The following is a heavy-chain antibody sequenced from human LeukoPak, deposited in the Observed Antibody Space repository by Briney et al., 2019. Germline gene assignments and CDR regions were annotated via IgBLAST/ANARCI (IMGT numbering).Heavy chain of an antibody. V-gene: IGHV4-59*01. Sequence: PSETLSLTCTVSGGSISSYYWSWIRQPPGKGLEWIGCIYYSGSTNYNPSLKSRVTISVDTSKNQFSLKLSSVTAADTAVYYCARAPPVVVVAATPTSYWYFDLWGRGTLVTVSS. J-gene: IGHJ2*01. CDR3: ARAPPVVVVAATPTSYWYFDL. CDR1: GGSISSYY. D-gene: IGHD2-15*01. CDR2: IYYSGST.